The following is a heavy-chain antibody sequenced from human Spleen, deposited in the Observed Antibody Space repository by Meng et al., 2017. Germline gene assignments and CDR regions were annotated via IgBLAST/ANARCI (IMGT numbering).Heavy chain of an antibody. V-gene: IGHV3-74*01. CDR1: GFTFSSYW. CDR3: ARDLGGIFAY. J-gene: IGHJ4*02. Sequence: GESLKISCVASGFTFSSYWMHWVRQAPGKGLVWVSRINTDGSTTSYADSVKGRFTISRDNAENTLYLQMNGLRAEDTAVYYCARDLGGIFAYWGQGALVTVSS. CDR2: INTDGSTT. D-gene: IGHD6-13*01.